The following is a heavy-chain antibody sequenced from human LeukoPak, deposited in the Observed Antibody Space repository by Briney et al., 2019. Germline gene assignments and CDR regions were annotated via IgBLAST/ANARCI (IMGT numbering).Heavy chain of an antibody. CDR3: ASALYYYGSGSYSTGRRFDP. CDR2: TIPIFGTA. Sequence: ASVKVSCKASGGTFSSYAISWVRQAPGQGLEWMGGTIPIFGTANYAQKFQGRVTITADESTSTAYMELSSLRSEDTAVYYCASALYYYGSGSYSTGRRFDPWGQGTLVTVSS. V-gene: IGHV1-69*13. D-gene: IGHD3-10*01. CDR1: GGTFSSYA. J-gene: IGHJ5*02.